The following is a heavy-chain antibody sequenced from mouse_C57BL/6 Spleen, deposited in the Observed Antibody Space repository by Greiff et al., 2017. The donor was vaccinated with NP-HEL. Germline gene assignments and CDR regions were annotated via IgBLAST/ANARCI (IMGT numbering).Heavy chain of an antibody. J-gene: IGHJ1*03. CDR3: ASGDYGSSYWYFDV. D-gene: IGHD1-1*01. V-gene: IGHV1-64*01. CDR1: GYTFTSYW. CDR2: IHPNSGST. Sequence: QVQLKQPGAELVKPGASVKLSCKASGYTFTSYWMHWVKQRPGQGLEWIGMIHPNSGSTNYNEKFKSKATLTVDKSSSTAYMQLSSLTSEDSAVYYCASGDYGSSYWYFDVWGTGTTVTVSS.